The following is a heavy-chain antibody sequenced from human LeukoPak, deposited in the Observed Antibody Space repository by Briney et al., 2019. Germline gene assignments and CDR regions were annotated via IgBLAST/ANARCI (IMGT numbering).Heavy chain of an antibody. CDR1: GFTFSSYG. CDR3: ARDLRVPAAISAFDI. J-gene: IGHJ3*02. D-gene: IGHD2-2*02. CDR2: IWYDGSNK. Sequence: PGGSLRLSCAASGFTFSSYGMHWVRQAPGKGLEWVAVIWYDGSNKYYADSVKGRFTISRDNSKNTLYLQMNSLRAEDTAVYYCARDLRVPAAISAFDIWGQGTMVTVSS. V-gene: IGHV3-33*01.